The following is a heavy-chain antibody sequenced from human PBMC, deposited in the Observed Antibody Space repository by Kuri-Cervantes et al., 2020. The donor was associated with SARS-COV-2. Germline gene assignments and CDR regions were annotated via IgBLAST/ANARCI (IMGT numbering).Heavy chain of an antibody. D-gene: IGHD1-1*01. V-gene: IGHV3-64D*06. Sequence: GGSLRLSCSASGFTFNAYSMHWVRQAPGKGLECVSAISSNGETTYYADSVKGRFIISRDNSKNTLFLQMSGLRAEDTAVYFCVARGGSEAFDVWGQGTMVTVSS. CDR1: GFTFNAYS. CDR2: ISSNGETT. CDR3: VARGGSEAFDV. J-gene: IGHJ3*01.